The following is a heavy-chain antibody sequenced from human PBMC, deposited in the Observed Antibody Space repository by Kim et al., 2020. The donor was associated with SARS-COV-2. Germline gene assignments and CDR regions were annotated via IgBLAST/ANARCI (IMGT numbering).Heavy chain of an antibody. CDR1: GYTFAGYG. J-gene: IGHJ4*01. CDR2: ISGSTGNT. Sequence: ASVKVSCKASGYTFAGYGISWVRQAPGQGLEWMGWISGSTGNTNYAQELKGRVTMTTDTSTSTAYMEPRSLRSDDSAVYYCARSGTYSYGYDYWGHGTLVIVSS. V-gene: IGHV1-18*01. D-gene: IGHD5-18*01. CDR3: ARSGTYSYGYDY.